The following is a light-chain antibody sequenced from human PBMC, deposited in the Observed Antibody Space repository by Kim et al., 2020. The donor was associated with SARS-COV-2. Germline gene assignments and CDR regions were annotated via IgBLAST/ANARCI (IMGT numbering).Light chain of an antibody. CDR2: EVS. CDR3: CSYAGSSTYVV. Sequence: QSMNISCTGTSSDVGSYNLVSWYQQHPGKAPKRMIYEVSKRPSGVSNRFSGSKSGNTASLTISGLQAEDEADYYCCSYAGSSTYVVFGGGTQLTVL. J-gene: IGLJ2*01. V-gene: IGLV2-23*02. CDR1: SSDVGSYNL.